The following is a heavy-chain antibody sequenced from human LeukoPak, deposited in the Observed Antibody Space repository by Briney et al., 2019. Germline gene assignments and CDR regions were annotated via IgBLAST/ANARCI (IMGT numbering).Heavy chain of an antibody. J-gene: IGHJ4*02. CDR1: GFTFSSYS. Sequence: PGGSLRLSCAASGFTFSSYSMNWVRQAPGKGLEWVSSISPSSSYIYYADSVKGRFTISRDNAKSSLYLQMNSLRAEDTAVYYCARTYYYDSSGYLGYWGQGTLVTVSS. CDR2: ISPSSSYI. V-gene: IGHV3-21*01. CDR3: ARTYYYDSSGYLGY. D-gene: IGHD3-22*01.